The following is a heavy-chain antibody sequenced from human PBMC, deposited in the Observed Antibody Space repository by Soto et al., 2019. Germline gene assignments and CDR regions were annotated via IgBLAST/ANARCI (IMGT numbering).Heavy chain of an antibody. CDR1: GFTFSSYA. D-gene: IGHD3-10*01. Sequence: QVQLVESGGGVVQPGRSLRLSCAASGFTFSSYAMHWVRQAPGKGLEWVAVISYDGSNKYYADSVKGRFTISRDNSMNTLYLQMNSLRAEDTAVYYCARDGPRYGSGSLLLWGQGTLVTVSS. CDR2: ISYDGSNK. J-gene: IGHJ4*02. CDR3: ARDGPRYGSGSLLL. V-gene: IGHV3-30-3*01.